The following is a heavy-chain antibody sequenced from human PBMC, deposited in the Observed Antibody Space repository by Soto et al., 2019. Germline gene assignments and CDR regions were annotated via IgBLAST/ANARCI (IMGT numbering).Heavy chain of an antibody. D-gene: IGHD1-26*01. CDR3: ARGGGSSNAFDI. Sequence: EVQLVESGGGLVKPGGSLRLSCAAPGFTFSSYSMNWVRQAPGKGLEWVSSISSSSSYIYYADSVKGRFTISRDNAKHSPYLQMNSLRAEDTAVYYCARGGGSSNAFDIWGQGTMVTVSS. V-gene: IGHV3-21*01. J-gene: IGHJ3*02. CDR1: GFTFSSYS. CDR2: ISSSSSYI.